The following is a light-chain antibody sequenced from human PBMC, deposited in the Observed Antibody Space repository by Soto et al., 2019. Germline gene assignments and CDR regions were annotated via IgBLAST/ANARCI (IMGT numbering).Light chain of an antibody. CDR3: HQYYKWPLT. V-gene: IGKV3-15*01. Sequence: EIVMTQSPATLSVSPGERVTLSCRASQSAISNLAWYQQKPGQTPRLLIHDASTRATDIPARFSGSGSGTDFTLTISSLLSEDFAVYYCHQYYKWPLTFGGGTKVEIQ. CDR2: DAS. CDR1: QSAISN. J-gene: IGKJ4*01.